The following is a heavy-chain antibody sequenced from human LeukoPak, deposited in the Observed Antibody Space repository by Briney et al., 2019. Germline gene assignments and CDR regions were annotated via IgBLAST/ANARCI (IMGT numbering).Heavy chain of an antibody. CDR2: IWYDGSNE. CDR3: ARDEGRFLEWFADY. J-gene: IGHJ4*02. CDR1: GFTFSSYA. D-gene: IGHD3-3*01. Sequence: PGGSLRLSCAASGFTFSSYAMHWVRQAPGKGLEWVAVIWYDGSNEYYADSVKGRLTISRDNSRNTLYLQMNSLRAEDTAIYYCARDEGRFLEWFADYGGQGPLVTVSP. V-gene: IGHV3-33*08.